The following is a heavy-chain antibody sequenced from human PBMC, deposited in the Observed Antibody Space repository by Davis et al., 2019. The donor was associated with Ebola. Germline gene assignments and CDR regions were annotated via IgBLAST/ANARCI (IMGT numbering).Heavy chain of an antibody. D-gene: IGHD1-26*01. Sequence: PGGSLRLSCAASGFTFSSYYMSWVRQAPGKGLEWVSNIKQDGSDKYYVDSVNGRFTISRDNAKNSLYLQMNSLRAEDTAVYYCARGAIVGGTDEAFDIWGQGTMVTVSS. V-gene: IGHV3-7*03. J-gene: IGHJ3*02. CDR3: ARGAIVGGTDEAFDI. CDR1: GFTFSSYY. CDR2: IKQDGSDK.